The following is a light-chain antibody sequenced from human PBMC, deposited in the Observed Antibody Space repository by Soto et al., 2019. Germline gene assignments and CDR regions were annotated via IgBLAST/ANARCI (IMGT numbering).Light chain of an antibody. CDR2: EVR. CDR1: SADIGNHY. CDR3: SSYRSSDIHVL. J-gene: IGLJ2*01. V-gene: IGLV2-14*01. Sequence: QAVLTQPPSVSAAPGQKVTISCFGTSADIGNHYVSWYQHLPGTAPKLIIYEVRNRPSGVSDRFSGSKSGNTASLTISGLQSDDEAHYYCSSYRSSDIHVLFGGGTKVTVL.